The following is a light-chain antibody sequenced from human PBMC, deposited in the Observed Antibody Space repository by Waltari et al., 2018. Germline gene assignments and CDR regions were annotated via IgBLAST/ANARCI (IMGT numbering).Light chain of an antibody. Sequence: QSALTQPASVSGSPGQSITISGTGTTSDVGSYNLVSWYQQHPGKAPKLMIYEDIKRPSGVSNRFSGSTSGNTASLTISGLQAEDEADYYCCSYAGSNTYVVFGAGTKLTVL. J-gene: IGLJ2*01. CDR3: CSYAGSNTYVV. V-gene: IGLV2-23*01. CDR2: EDI. CDR1: TSDVGSYNL.